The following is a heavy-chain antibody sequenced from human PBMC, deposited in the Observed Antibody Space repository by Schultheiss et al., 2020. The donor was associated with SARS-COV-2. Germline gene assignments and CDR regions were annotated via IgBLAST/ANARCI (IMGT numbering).Heavy chain of an antibody. V-gene: IGHV3-11*04. D-gene: IGHD6-19*01. Sequence: GESLKISCAASGFTVSSNYMSWVRQAPGKGLEWVSYISSSGSTIYYADSGKGRFTISRDNAKNSLYLQMNSLRAEDTAVYYCASVIGVAGFDYWGQGTLVTVSS. CDR2: ISSSGSTI. CDR3: ASVIGVAGFDY. CDR1: GFTVSSNY. J-gene: IGHJ4*02.